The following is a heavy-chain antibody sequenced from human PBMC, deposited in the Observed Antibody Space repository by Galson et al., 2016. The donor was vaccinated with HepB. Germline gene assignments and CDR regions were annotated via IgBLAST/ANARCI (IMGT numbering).Heavy chain of an antibody. J-gene: IGHJ6*02. V-gene: IGHV1-18*01. CDR3: ARHRGSKYAMDV. D-gene: IGHD1-26*01. CDR2: ISAYNGNT. CDR1: GYTFPSYG. Sequence: SVKVSCKASGYTFPSYGISWVRQAPGQGLEWMGWISAYNGNTNYAQNLQGRVSMTTDTSTSTAYMELRSLRSDDTAVYYCARHRGSKYAMDVRGQGTTGTVSS.